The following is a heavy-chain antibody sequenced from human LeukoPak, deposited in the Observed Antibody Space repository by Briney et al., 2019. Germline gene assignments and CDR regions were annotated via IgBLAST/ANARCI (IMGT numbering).Heavy chain of an antibody. Sequence: SETLSLTCAVYGGSFSGYYWSWIRQPPGKGLEWIGEINHSGSTNYNPSLKSRVTISVDTSKNQFSLKLSSVTAADTAVYYCARAPAVFLYYFDYWGQGTLVTVSS. CDR2: INHSGST. D-gene: IGHD3-3*01. CDR3: ARAPAVFLYYFDY. CDR1: GGSFSGYY. V-gene: IGHV4-34*01. J-gene: IGHJ4*02.